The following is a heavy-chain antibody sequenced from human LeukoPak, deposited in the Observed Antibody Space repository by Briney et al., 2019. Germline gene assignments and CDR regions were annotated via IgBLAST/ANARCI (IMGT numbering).Heavy chain of an antibody. V-gene: IGHV4-59*01. J-gene: IGHJ5*02. CDR2: IYYSGST. CDR1: GGSISSYY. CDR3: ARARYYYGSGSYTVFWFDP. D-gene: IGHD3-10*01. Sequence: SETLSLTCTVSGGSISSYYWSWIRQPPGKGLEWIGYIYYSGSTNYNPSLKSRVTISVDTSKNQFSLKLSSVTAADTAAYYCARARYYYGSGSYTVFWFDPWGQGTLVTVSS.